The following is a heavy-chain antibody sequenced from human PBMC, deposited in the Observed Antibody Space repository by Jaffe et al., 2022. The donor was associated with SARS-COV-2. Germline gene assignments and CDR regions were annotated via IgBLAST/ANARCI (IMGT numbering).Heavy chain of an antibody. D-gene: IGHD3-3*01. Sequence: EVQLVESGGGLVQPGRSLRLSCAASGFTFDDYAMHWVRQAPGKGLEWVSGISWNSGSIGYADSVKGRFTISRDNAKNSLYLQMNSLRAEDTALYYCAKDSGATIFGVVKRDGMDVWGQGTTVTVSS. V-gene: IGHV3-9*01. CDR2: ISWNSGSI. CDR3: AKDSGATIFGVVKRDGMDV. CDR1: GFTFDDYA. J-gene: IGHJ6*02.